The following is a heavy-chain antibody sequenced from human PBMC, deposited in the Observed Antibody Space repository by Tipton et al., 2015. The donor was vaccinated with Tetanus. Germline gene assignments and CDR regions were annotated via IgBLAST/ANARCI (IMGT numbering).Heavy chain of an antibody. D-gene: IGHD1-26*01. V-gene: IGHV4-31*03. J-gene: IGHJ4*02. CDR1: GGSISSGGYY. CDR2: IYNSGST. Sequence: LRLSCTVSGGSISSGGYYWSWIRQHPGKGLEWIGDIYNSGSTYYNPSLKSRVTISGDTSKNQFSLKLNSVTAADTAVYFCARDQARGARGWNYFDYWGQGTQVTVSS. CDR3: ARDQARGARGWNYFDY.